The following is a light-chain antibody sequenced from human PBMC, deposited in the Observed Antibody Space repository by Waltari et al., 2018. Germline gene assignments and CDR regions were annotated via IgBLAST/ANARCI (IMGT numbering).Light chain of an antibody. CDR3: QQFGNSPPYT. CDR1: QSVGNY. V-gene: IGKV3-20*01. CDR2: GAS. J-gene: IGKJ2*01. Sequence: EIVLTQSPGTLSLSAGERVTLSCRASQSVGNYLAWYQQIPGQAPRLLMRGASTRAAGIPDRFSSSGSGTDFILTISRLEPEDSAVYYCQQFGNSPPYTFGQGTKLEIK.